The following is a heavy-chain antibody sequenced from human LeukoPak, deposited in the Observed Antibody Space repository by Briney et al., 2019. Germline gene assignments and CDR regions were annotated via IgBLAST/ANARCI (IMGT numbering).Heavy chain of an antibody. Sequence: PGGSLRLSCAASGFTFSSFEMNWVRQAPGKGLEWLSHISTSGSTKYYANSVKGRFTISRDNAENSVYLQMSSLTAEDTGLYYCAREGVSEVPIAVAGDYFDYWGQGTLVTVSS. J-gene: IGHJ4*02. CDR1: GFTFSSFE. V-gene: IGHV3-48*03. D-gene: IGHD6-19*01. CDR3: AREGVSEVPIAVAGDYFDY. CDR2: ISTSGSTK.